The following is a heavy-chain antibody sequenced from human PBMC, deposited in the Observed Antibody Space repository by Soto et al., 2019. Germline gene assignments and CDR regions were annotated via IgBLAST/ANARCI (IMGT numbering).Heavy chain of an antibody. CDR2: IKSKTDGGTT. D-gene: IGHD3-22*01. Sequence: PGGSLRLSCAASGFSFSNYAMNWVRQAPGKGLEWVGRIKSKTDGGTTDYAAPVKGRFPISRDDSKNTLYLQMNSLKTEDTAVYYCWPNYYDSSGYYFDYGGQGTLVTVSS. CDR1: GFSFSNYA. V-gene: IGHV3-15*07. CDR3: WPNYYDSSGYYFDY. J-gene: IGHJ4*02.